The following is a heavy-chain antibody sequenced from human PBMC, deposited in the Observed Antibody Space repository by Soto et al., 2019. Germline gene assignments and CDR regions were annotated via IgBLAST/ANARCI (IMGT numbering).Heavy chain of an antibody. CDR1: GGSISSGGYY. CDR2: IYYSGST. CDR3: ARMGIGNYGDYPSWFDP. D-gene: IGHD4-17*01. J-gene: IGHJ5*02. V-gene: IGHV4-31*03. Sequence: QVQLQESGPGLVKPSQTLSLTCTASGGSISSGGYYWSWIRQHPGKGLEWIGYIYYSGSTYYNPSLKSRVTISVDTSKNQFSLKLSSVTAADTAVYYCARMGIGNYGDYPSWFDPWGQGTLVTVSS.